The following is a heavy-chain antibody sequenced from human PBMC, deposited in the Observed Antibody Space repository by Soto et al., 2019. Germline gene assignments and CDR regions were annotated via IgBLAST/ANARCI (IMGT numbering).Heavy chain of an antibody. CDR2: ISYDGSNK. CDR1: GFTFSSYG. V-gene: IGHV3-30*18. CDR3: SKDRLTIVVVAATLDY. D-gene: IGHD2-15*01. J-gene: IGHJ4*02. Sequence: QVQLVESGGGVVQPGRSLRLSCAASGFTFSSYGMHWVRQAPGKGLEWVAVISYDGSNKYYADSVKGRFTISRDHSKNTLYLQMNSLRAEDTAVYYCSKDRLTIVVVAATLDYWGQGTLVTVSS.